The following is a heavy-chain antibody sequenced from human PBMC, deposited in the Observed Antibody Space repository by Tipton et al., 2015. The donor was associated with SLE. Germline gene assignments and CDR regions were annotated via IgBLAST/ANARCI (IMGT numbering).Heavy chain of an antibody. D-gene: IGHD3-9*01. Sequence: TLSLTCTVSGVSISNFYWSWIRQPAGKGLEWIGRIYSSGSTNYNPSLKSRVTMSVDTSQNQFSLKLTSVTAADTGVYYCARQGRYDIVSGHFWFDPWGLGTLVTVSS. V-gene: IGHV4-4*07. CDR1: GVSISNFY. J-gene: IGHJ5*02. CDR2: IYSSGST. CDR3: ARQGRYDIVSGHFWFDP.